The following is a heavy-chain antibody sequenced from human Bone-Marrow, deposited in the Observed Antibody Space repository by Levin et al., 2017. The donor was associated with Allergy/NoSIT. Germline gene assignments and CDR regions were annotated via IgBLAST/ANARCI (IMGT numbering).Heavy chain of an antibody. J-gene: IGHJ4*02. D-gene: IGHD5-24*01. CDR3: ASGGGRHGYNEDFDY. V-gene: IGHV3-53*01. CDR1: GFTVSSHY. CDR2: IYSGGST. Sequence: GESLKISCAASGFTVSSHYMSWVRQAPGKGLEWVSIIYSGGSTYYADSVKGRFTISRDDSKNKLYLQMNSLRAEDTAVYYCASGGGRHGYNEDFDYWGQGTLVTVSS.